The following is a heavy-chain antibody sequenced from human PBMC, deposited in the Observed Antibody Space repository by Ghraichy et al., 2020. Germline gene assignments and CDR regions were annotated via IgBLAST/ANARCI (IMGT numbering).Heavy chain of an antibody. CDR3: ARGYTNGWYHDY. Sequence: MGWVNVGNGNTKYSQKFQGRVTFTRDTSASTAYMELSSLRFEDTGVYYCARGYTNGWYHDYWGQGTLV. J-gene: IGHJ4*02. CDR2: VNVGNGNT. D-gene: IGHD6-19*01. V-gene: IGHV1-3*01.